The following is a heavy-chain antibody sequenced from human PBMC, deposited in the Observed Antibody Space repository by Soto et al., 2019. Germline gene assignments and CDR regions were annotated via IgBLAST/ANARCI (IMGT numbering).Heavy chain of an antibody. Sequence: QVQLQESGPGLVKPSQTLSLTCTVSGGSVSNGDYYCTWIRQPPGKGLEWIGYIYYSGTTYYNPSLKGRVNISVDRSKNQFSLNLHSVTAADTAVYYCAAGPDNSSIDYWGQGSLVIVSS. CDR3: AAGPDNSSIDY. J-gene: IGHJ4*02. CDR1: GGSVSNGDYY. V-gene: IGHV4-30-4*01. CDR2: IYYSGTT. D-gene: IGHD4-4*01.